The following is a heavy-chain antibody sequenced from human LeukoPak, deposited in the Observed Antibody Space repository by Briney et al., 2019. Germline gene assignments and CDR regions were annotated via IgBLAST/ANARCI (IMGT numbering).Heavy chain of an antibody. Sequence: PSETLSLTCAVYGGSFSGYYWSWIRQPPGKGLEWIGEINHSGSTNYNPSLKSRVTISVDTSKNQFSLKLSSVTAADTAVYYCARSVPAAIHDYYYGMDVWGPGNTVTVSS. CDR1: GGSFSGYY. D-gene: IGHD2-2*01. V-gene: IGHV4-34*01. J-gene: IGHJ6*02. CDR2: INHSGST. CDR3: ARSVPAAIHDYYYGMDV.